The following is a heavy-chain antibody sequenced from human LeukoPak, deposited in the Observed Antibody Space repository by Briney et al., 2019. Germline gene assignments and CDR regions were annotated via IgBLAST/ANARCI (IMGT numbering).Heavy chain of an antibody. D-gene: IGHD2-21*02. CDR2: ISSSSSYI. CDR3: ARDLTPYCGGDCSFEFDY. Sequence: GGSLRLSCAASGFTFSSYSMNWVRQAPGKGLEWVSSISSSSSYIYYADSVKGRFTISGDNAKNSLYLQMNSLRAEDTAVYYCARDLTPYCGGDCSFEFDYWGQGTLVTVSS. J-gene: IGHJ4*02. V-gene: IGHV3-21*01. CDR1: GFTFSSYS.